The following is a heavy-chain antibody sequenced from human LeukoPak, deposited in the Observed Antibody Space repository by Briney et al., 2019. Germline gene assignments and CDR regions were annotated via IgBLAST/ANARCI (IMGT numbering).Heavy chain of an antibody. J-gene: IGHJ5*02. V-gene: IGHV1-46*04. Sequence: ASVKDSCKASGYSFLNHDIHWVRQVPGQGLEWLGFISHRGHSTTHAQRLQGRASVTRDTSTSTVYMELNSLRSDDTAVYFCARGFSSGWHLGTGLDPWGQGTLVTVSS. CDR2: ISHRGHST. CDR3: ARGFSSGWHLGTGLDP. D-gene: IGHD3-22*01. CDR1: GYSFLNHD.